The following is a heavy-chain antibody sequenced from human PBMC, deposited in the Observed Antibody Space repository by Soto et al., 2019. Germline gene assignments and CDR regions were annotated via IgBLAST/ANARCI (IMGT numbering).Heavy chain of an antibody. Sequence: QVQLVQSGAEVKKPGASVKVSCKASGYTFTSYAMHWVRQAPGQRLEWMGWINAGNGNTKYSQKFQGRVTITRDTSASTAYMELSSLRSEDTAVYYCARVTMIDWYFDLWGRGTLVTVSS. D-gene: IGHD3-22*01. V-gene: IGHV1-3*01. CDR2: INAGNGNT. CDR3: ARVTMIDWYFDL. J-gene: IGHJ2*01. CDR1: GYTFTSYA.